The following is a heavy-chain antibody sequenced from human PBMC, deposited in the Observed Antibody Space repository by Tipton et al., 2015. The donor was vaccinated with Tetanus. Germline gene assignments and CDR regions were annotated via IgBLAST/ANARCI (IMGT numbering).Heavy chain of an antibody. J-gene: IGHJ1*01. CDR2: IWYDGTTK. D-gene: IGHD4-17*01. V-gene: IGHV3-33*08. CDR3: ARETSLTTSY. CDR1: GFTFTNYG. Sequence: SLRLSCAASGFTFTNYGMHWVRQAPGKGLEWVAVIWYDGTTKYYADSVNGRFTISRDNSKNTLFLQMNSLRAEDTAVYYCARETSLTTSYWGQGTLVTVSS.